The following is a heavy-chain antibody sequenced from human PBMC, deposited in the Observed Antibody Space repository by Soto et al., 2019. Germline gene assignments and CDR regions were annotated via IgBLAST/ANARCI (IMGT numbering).Heavy chain of an antibody. CDR1: GGTFSSYA. D-gene: IGHD3-22*01. CDR3: ARASYYYDSSGYYYVD. CDR2: IIPIFGTA. Sequence: SVKVSCKASGGTFSSYAISWVRQAPGQGLEWMGGIIPIFGTANYAQKFQGRVTITADESTSTAYMELSSLRSEDTAVYYCARASYYYDSSGYYYVDWGQGTLVTSPQ. J-gene: IGHJ4*02. V-gene: IGHV1-69*13.